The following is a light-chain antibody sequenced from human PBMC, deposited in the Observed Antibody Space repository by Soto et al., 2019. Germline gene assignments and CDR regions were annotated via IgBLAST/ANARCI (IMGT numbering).Light chain of an antibody. V-gene: IGLV1-40*01. Sequence: QLVLTQPPSVSGAPGQRVTISCTGSRSNIGAGYDGHWYQQHPGTAPKRLIYGNSNRPSGVPDRFSGSKSGTSASLAITGLQAEDEADYYCQSYDSSLSGYVFGTGTKVTVL. J-gene: IGLJ1*01. CDR1: RSNIGAGYD. CDR3: QSYDSSLSGYV. CDR2: GNS.